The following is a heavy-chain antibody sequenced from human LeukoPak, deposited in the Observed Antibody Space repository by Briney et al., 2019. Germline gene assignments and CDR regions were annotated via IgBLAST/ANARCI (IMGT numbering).Heavy chain of an antibody. CDR3: AKVLITIFGVVRYDAFDI. D-gene: IGHD3-3*01. J-gene: IGHJ3*02. Sequence: GGSLRLSCAAPGFTFSSYAMSWVRQAPGKGLEWVSAISDDGGSTYYADSVKGRFTISRDNSKSTLYVQMNSLRAEDTALYYCAKVLITIFGVVRYDAFDIWGQGTMVTVSS. CDR2: ISDDGGST. CDR1: GFTFSSYA. V-gene: IGHV3-23*01.